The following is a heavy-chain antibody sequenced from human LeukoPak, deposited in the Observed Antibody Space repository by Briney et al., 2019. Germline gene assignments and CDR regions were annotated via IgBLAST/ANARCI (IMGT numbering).Heavy chain of an antibody. Sequence: GRSLRLSCAASGFTFSSYAMHWVRQAPGKGLEWVAVISYDGSNKYYADSVKGRFTISRDNSKNTLYLQMNSLRAEDTAVYYCARDLSLRWRAGFYYYGMDVWGQGTLVTVSS. CDR3: ARDLSLRWRAGFYYYGMDV. CDR1: GFTFSSYA. D-gene: IGHD4-23*01. J-gene: IGHJ6*02. V-gene: IGHV3-30-3*01. CDR2: ISYDGSNK.